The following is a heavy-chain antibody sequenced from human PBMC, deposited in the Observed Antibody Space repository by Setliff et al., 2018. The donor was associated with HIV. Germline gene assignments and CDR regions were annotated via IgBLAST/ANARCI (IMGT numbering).Heavy chain of an antibody. D-gene: IGHD2-15*01. J-gene: IGHJ6*03. CDR3: ARARGGCSGGSCPAHHYYYYMDV. V-gene: IGHV4-31*01. CDR1: GGSIGSGGYY. Sequence: LSLTCNVSGGSIGSGGYYWSWIRQHPGKGLEWIGYIYYSGSTYYNPSLKSLGTISVDTSKNQFSLKLSSVTAADTAVYYCARARGGCSGGSCPAHHYYYYMDVWGKGTTVTVSS. CDR2: IYYSGST.